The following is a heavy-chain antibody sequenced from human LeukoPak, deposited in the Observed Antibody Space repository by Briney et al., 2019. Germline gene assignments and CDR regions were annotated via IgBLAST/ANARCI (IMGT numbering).Heavy chain of an antibody. J-gene: IGHJ5*02. Sequence: SVKVSCKASGGTFSSYAISWVRQAPGQGLEWMGGIIPIFGTANYAQKFQGRVTMTEDTSTDTAYMELSSLRSEDTAVYYCATERVYGSGSYYRVPLPWGQGTLVTVSS. CDR2: IIPIFGTA. CDR1: GGTFSSYA. V-gene: IGHV1-69*06. CDR3: ATERVYGSGSYYRVPLP. D-gene: IGHD3-10*01.